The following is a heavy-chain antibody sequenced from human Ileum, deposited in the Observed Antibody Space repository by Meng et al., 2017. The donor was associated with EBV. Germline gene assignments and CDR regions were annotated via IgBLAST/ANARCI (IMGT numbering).Heavy chain of an antibody. Sequence: QVHLQQSGPALVKPSQTLCRTCAVSGVSISSGFYHWSWIRQPPGKGLEWIGCSGGTYYNPSLKSRLTISVDTSKNQFSLKLDSATAADTAVYYCAIYAVGGSGQGYWGQGTLVTVSS. J-gene: IGHJ4*02. CDR3: AIYAVGGSGQGY. V-gene: IGHV4-30-4*01. D-gene: IGHD1-26*01. CDR2: CSGGT. CDR1: GVSISSGFYH.